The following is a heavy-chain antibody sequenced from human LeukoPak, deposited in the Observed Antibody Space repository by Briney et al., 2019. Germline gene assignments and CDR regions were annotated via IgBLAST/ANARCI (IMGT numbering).Heavy chain of an antibody. V-gene: IGHV3-33*01. CDR2: IWYDGSNK. Sequence: GRSLRLSCAASGFTFSSYGMHWVRQAPGKGLEWVAVIWYDGSNKYYADSVKGRFTISRDNSKNTLYLRMNSLRAEDTAVYYCASPIGYFDYWGQGTLVTVSS. CDR1: GFTFSSYG. CDR3: ASPIGYFDY. J-gene: IGHJ4*02.